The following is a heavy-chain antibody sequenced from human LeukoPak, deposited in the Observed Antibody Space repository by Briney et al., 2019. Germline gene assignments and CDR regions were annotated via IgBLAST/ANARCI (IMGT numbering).Heavy chain of an antibody. CDR3: ANGRDYYFDY. CDR1: GFTFSNYG. Sequence: GGSLRLSCAASGFTFSNYGIHWVRQAPGKGLEWVAFIRYDGSDKYYADSVKGRFTISRDNSKNTLSLQMNSLRPEDTAAYYCANGRDYYFDYWGQGTLVTVSS. D-gene: IGHD3/OR15-3a*01. J-gene: IGHJ4*02. V-gene: IGHV3-30*02. CDR2: IRYDGSDK.